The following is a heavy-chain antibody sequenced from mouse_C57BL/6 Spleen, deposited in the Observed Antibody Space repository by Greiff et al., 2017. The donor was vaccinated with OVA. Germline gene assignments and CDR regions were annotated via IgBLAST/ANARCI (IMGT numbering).Heavy chain of an antibody. V-gene: IGHV1-53*01. J-gene: IGHJ1*03. CDR2: INPSNGGT. CDR3: EISYGSRGGHWYFDV. CDR1: GYTFTSYW. Sequence: QVQLQQPGTELVKPGASVKLSCKASGYTFTSYWMHWVKQRPGQGLEWIGNINPSNGGTNYNEKFKSKATLTVDKSSSTAYMQLSSLKSEGSAVYYCEISYGSRGGHWYFDVWGTGTTVTVSS. D-gene: IGHD1-1*01.